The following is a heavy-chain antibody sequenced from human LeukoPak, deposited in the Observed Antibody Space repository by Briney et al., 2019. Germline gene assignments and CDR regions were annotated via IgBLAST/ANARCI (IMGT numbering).Heavy chain of an antibody. CDR1: GFTFSNYA. CDR2: VSYDGNAN. CDR3: ARHSSRWYDGGINWFDP. Sequence: GGSLRLSCAASGFTFSNYAMHWVRQAPDKGLEWMAIVSYDGNANYYVDSVKGRFTISRDNSKNTLYLQMNSLRAEDTAVYYCARHSSRWYDGGINWFDPWGQGTLVTVSS. D-gene: IGHD6-19*01. J-gene: IGHJ5*02. V-gene: IGHV3-30*04.